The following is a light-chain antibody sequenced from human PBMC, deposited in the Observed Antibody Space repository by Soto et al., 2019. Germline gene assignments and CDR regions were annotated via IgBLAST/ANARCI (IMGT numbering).Light chain of an antibody. CDR2: AAS. Sequence: DIQMTQSPSSLSASVGDRVTITCRASQSISHYLDWYQQKPGKAPKLLIYAASHLQSGVPSRFSGSGSDSDFTLTISSLQPEDFATYYCQQSYTFPLTFGQGTKVEIK. V-gene: IGKV1-39*01. CDR1: QSISHY. CDR3: QQSYTFPLT. J-gene: IGKJ1*01.